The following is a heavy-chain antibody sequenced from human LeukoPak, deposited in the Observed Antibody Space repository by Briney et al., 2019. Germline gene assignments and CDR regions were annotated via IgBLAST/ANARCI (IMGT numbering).Heavy chain of an antibody. CDR3: ARSQNQDVYSSGWYVHYYYYMDV. J-gene: IGHJ6*03. V-gene: IGHV4-34*01. Sequence: RASETLSLTCAVYGGSFSGCYWSWIRQPPGKGLEWIGEINHSGSTNYNPSLKSRVTISVDTSKNQFSLKLSSVTAADTAVYYCARSQNQDVYSSGWYVHYYYYMDVWGKGTTVTVSS. D-gene: IGHD6-19*01. CDR2: INHSGST. CDR1: GGSFSGCY.